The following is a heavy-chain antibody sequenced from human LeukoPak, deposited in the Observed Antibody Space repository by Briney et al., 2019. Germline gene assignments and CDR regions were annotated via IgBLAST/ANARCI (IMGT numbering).Heavy chain of an antibody. Sequence: SETLSLTCTVSGGSISSYYWSWIRQHPGKGLEWIGYIYYSGSTYYNPSLKSRVTISVDTSKNQFSLKLSSVTAADTAVYYCAREVTGTTRGIDYWGQGTLVTVSS. J-gene: IGHJ4*02. D-gene: IGHD1-20*01. V-gene: IGHV4-59*06. CDR1: GGSISSYY. CDR3: AREVTGTTRGIDY. CDR2: IYYSGST.